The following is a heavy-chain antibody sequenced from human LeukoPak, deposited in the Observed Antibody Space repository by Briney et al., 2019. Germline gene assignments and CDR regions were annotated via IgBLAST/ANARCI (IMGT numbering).Heavy chain of an antibody. V-gene: IGHV4-39*01. J-gene: IGHJ4*02. CDR2: IYYSGST. D-gene: IGHD4-17*01. CDR1: DGSISSSSYY. Sequence: SETLSLTCTVSDGSISSSSYYWGWIRQPPGKGLECIGSIYYSGSTYYNPSLKSRVTISVDTSKNQFSLKLSSVTAADTAVYCCARHLLRHDYGDYWGQGTLVTVSS. CDR3: ARHLLRHDYGDY.